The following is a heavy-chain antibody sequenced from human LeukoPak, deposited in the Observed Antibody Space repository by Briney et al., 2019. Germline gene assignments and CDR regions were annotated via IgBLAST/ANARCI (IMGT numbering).Heavy chain of an antibody. J-gene: IGHJ4*02. CDR2: IYPGDSDT. V-gene: IGHV5-51*01. CDR1: GYGFTSYW. Sequence: GESLKISCKGSGYGFTSYWIGWVRQMPGKGLEWMGIIYPGDSDTRYSPSFQGQVTISADKSISTAYLQWSSLKASDTAMYYCAVRGYYGSGSYYPFDYWGQGTLVTVSS. CDR3: AVRGYYGSGSYYPFDY. D-gene: IGHD3-10*01.